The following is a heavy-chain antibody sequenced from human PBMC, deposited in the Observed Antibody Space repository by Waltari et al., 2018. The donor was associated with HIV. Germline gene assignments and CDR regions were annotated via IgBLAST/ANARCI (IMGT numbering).Heavy chain of an antibody. V-gene: IGHV4-34*01. CDR3: ARALNDYGDLDS. CDR1: AGSVSGYY. Sequence: QVQLQQWGAGLLKPSETLSLTCAVYAGSVSGYYWSWIRRPPGKGLEWIGEINHSGSTNYSPSLKSRVTNSLDTSNNQFSLKLNSVTAADTAVYYCARALNDYGDLDSWGQGTLVTVSS. D-gene: IGHD4-17*01. J-gene: IGHJ4*02. CDR2: INHSGST.